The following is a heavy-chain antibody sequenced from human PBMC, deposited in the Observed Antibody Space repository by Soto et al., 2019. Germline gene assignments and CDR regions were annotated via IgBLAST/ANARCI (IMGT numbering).Heavy chain of an antibody. D-gene: IGHD5-18*01. V-gene: IGHV3-33*01. CDR1: GFTFSSYG. CDR2: IWYDGSNK. Sequence: GGSLRLSCAASGFTFSSYGMHWVRQAPGKGLEWVAVIWYDGSNKYYADSVKGRFTISRDNSKNTLYLQMNSLRAEDTAVYYCARDSYPGGIQLWEENWFDPWGQGTLVTVSS. J-gene: IGHJ5*02. CDR3: ARDSYPGGIQLWEENWFDP.